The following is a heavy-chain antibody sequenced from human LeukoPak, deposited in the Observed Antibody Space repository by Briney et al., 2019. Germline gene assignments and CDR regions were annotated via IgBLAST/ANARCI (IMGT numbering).Heavy chain of an antibody. D-gene: IGHD2-2*01. CDR3: ARDLGGDIVVVPAAKDAFDX. J-gene: IGHJ3*02. V-gene: IGHV3-30*03. Sequence: GGSLRLSCAASGFTFNNYGMHWVRQGPGKGLEWVAVITFDGSKKYYADSVKGRITISRDNSNHTLYLQMNSLRAEDTAVYYCARDLGGDIVVVPAAKDAFDXXXXXXMXTVSS. CDR1: GFTFNNYG. CDR2: ITFDGSKK.